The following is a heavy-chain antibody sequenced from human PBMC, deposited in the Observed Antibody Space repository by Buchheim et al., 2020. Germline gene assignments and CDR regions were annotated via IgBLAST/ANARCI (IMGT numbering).Heavy chain of an antibody. V-gene: IGHV3-30*04. CDR2: ISYDGSNK. D-gene: IGHD2-2*02. J-gene: IGHJ6*02. CDR3: AREYHDIVVVPAAIQGGYYYYYGMDV. Sequence: QVQLVESGGGVVQPGRSLRLSCAASGFTFSSYAMHWVRQAPGKGLEWVAVISYDGSNKYYADSVKGRFTISRDNSKNTLYLQMNSLRAEDTAVYYCAREYHDIVVVPAAIQGGYYYYYGMDVWGQGTT. CDR1: GFTFSSYA.